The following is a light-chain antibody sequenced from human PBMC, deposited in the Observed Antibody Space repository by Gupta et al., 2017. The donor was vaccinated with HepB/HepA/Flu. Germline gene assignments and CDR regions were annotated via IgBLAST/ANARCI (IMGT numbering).Light chain of an antibody. CDR3: IQTLQTPPT. J-gene: IGKJ1*01. CDR1: HSLLHVSGYNF. Sequence: DIVMTQSPLSLSVTPGEPASISCRSSHSLLHVSGYNFLDWYLQKPGQSPRLLIYLNSSRASGVPDRFSGSGSGTNFTLKISGVEAEDVGTYYCIQTLQTPPTFGQGTKVEIK. CDR2: LNS. V-gene: IGKV2-28*01.